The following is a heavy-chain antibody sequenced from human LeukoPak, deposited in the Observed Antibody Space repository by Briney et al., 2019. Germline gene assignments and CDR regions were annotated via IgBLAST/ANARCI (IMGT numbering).Heavy chain of an antibody. D-gene: IGHD4-17*01. Sequence: SETLSLTCAIYGGSFSGYYWSWIRQPPGKGLEWIGEINHSGSTNYNPSLKSRVTIPVDTSKNQFSLKLSSVTAADTAVYYCARGTVTYNWFDPWGQGTLVTVSS. J-gene: IGHJ5*02. CDR3: ARGTVTYNWFDP. CDR2: INHSGST. V-gene: IGHV4-34*01. CDR1: GGSFSGYY.